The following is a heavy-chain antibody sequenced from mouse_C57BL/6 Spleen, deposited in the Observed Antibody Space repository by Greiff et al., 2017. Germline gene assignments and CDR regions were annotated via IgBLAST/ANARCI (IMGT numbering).Heavy chain of an antibody. J-gene: IGHJ2*01. CDR2: IDPSDSET. CDR1: GYTFTSYW. V-gene: IGHV1-52*01. CDR3: ASRCTTVVAPFDY. D-gene: IGHD1-1*01. Sequence: QVQLQQPGAELVRPGSSVKLSCKASGYTFTSYWMHWVKQRPIQGLEWIGNIDPSDSETHYNQKLKGKATLTVYKSSSTAYRQLSSLTSEDSAVYYCASRCTTVVAPFDYGGQGTALTVSS.